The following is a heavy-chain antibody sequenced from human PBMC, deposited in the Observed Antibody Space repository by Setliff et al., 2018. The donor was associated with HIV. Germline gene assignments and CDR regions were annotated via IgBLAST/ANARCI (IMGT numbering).Heavy chain of an antibody. CDR1: GYTFTDYY. D-gene: IGHD1-1*01. CDR2: VDPEDGET. V-gene: IGHV1-69-2*01. Sequence: KVSCKASGYTFTDYYMHWVQQAPGKGLEWMGRVDPEDGETIYAEKFQGRVTITADTSTDTAYMELSSLRSEDTAVYHCATDGELEPTDAFDIWGQGTMVTVSS. CDR3: ATDGELEPTDAFDI. J-gene: IGHJ3*02.